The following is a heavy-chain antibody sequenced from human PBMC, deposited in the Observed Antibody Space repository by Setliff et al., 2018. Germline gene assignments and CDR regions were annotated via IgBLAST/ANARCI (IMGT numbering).Heavy chain of an antibody. CDR3: ARVDFTMIQGVLGL. V-gene: IGHV4-61*02. CDR1: GGSISSGSYH. J-gene: IGHJ1*01. CDR2: LHTSGST. D-gene: IGHD3-10*01. Sequence: SETLSLTCALSGGSISSGSYHWSWIRQPAGQGLEWVGRLHTSGSTNYNPSLKGRVTISVDTSRNQFSMKLTSVTAADTAVYYCARVDFTMIQGVLGLWGQGTLVTVSS.